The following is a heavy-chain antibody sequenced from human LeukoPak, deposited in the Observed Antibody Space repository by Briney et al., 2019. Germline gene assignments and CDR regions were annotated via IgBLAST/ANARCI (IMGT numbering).Heavy chain of an antibody. Sequence: SGPALVKPTQTLTLTCTFSGFSFTNNGMCVTWIRQPPGKALERLARIDWDDDKYYSASLKTRLTISKDTSKNQVVLTMTNMDPVDTATYYCARIRGTYCSSTTCSFEDFWGQGTLVTVSS. CDR1: GFSFTNNGMC. V-gene: IGHV2-70*11. J-gene: IGHJ4*02. D-gene: IGHD2-2*01. CDR3: ARIRGTYCSSTTCSFEDF. CDR2: IDWDDDK.